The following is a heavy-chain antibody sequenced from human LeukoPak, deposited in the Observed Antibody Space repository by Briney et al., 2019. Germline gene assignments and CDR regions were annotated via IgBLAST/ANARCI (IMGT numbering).Heavy chain of an antibody. V-gene: IGHV5-51*01. CDR3: ARLDPYNSGWYSLGC. CDR1: GYSFTSYW. Sequence: GESLKISCKGSGYSFTSYWIGWVRQMPGKGLEWMGIIYTGDSDIRYSPSFQGQVTISADKSISTAYLQWSSLKASDSAMYYCARLDPYNSGWYSLGCWGQGTLVTVSS. D-gene: IGHD6-19*01. J-gene: IGHJ4*02. CDR2: IYTGDSDI.